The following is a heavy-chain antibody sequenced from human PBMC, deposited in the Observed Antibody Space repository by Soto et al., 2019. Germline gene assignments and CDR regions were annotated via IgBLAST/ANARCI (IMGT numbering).Heavy chain of an antibody. V-gene: IGHV3-21*01. CDR1: GFTFSSYS. Sequence: GGSLRLSCAASGFTFSSYSMNWVRQAPGRGLEWVSSISSSSSYIYYADSVKGRFTISRDNAKNSLYLQMNSLRAEDTAVYYCARDSYLDAFDIWGQGTMVTVSS. J-gene: IGHJ3*02. D-gene: IGHD1-26*01. CDR2: ISSSSSYI. CDR3: ARDSYLDAFDI.